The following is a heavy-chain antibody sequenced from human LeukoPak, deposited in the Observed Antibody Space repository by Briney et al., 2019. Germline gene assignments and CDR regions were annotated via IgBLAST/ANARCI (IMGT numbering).Heavy chain of an antibody. J-gene: IGHJ4*02. CDR3: ARGLSVEIAVAYPFDY. CDR2: INPNSGGT. D-gene: IGHD6-19*01. CDR1: GYTFTGYY. V-gene: IGHV1-2*02. Sequence: ASVKVSCKASGYTFTGYYMHWVRQAPGQGLEWMGWINPNSGGTNYVQKFQGRVTMTRDTSTSTAYMEPRSLRSDDTAVYYCARGLSVEIAVAYPFDYWGQGTLVTVSS.